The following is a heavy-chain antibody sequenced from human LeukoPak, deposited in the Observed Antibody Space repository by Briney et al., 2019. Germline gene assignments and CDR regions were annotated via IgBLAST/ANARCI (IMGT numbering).Heavy chain of an antibody. CDR2: INPSGGST. D-gene: IGHD6-6*01. CDR1: GYTFTSYY. V-gene: IGHV1-46*01. CDR3: ARPYSSSSYYYGMDV. J-gene: IGHJ6*02. Sequence: GASVKVSCKASGYTFTSYYMHWVRQAPGQGLEWMGIINPSGGSTSYAQKFQGRVTMTRDTSTSTAYMELSSLRSEDTAVYYCARPYSSSSYYYGMDVWGQGTTVTVSS.